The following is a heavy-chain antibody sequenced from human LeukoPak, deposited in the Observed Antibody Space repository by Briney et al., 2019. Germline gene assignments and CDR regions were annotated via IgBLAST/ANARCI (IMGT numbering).Heavy chain of an antibody. V-gene: IGHV3-73*01. CDR1: GFTFSGSA. CDR2: IRSKANSYAT. Sequence: GGSLRLSCAASGFTFSGSAMHWVGQASGKGLEWVGRIRSKANSYATAYAASVKGRFTISRDDSKNTAYLQMNSLKTEDTAVYYCRGWRLGYSGYDADDYWGQGTLVTVSS. J-gene: IGHJ4*02. CDR3: RGWRLGYSGYDADDY. D-gene: IGHD5-12*01.